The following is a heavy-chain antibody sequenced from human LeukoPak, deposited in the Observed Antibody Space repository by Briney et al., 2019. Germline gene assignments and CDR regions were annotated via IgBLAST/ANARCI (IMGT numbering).Heavy chain of an antibody. J-gene: IGHJ6*03. CDR2: ISSSSSTI. CDR3: ARDPYNGDYGDFYYYYMDV. V-gene: IGHV3-48*02. Sequence: GGSLRLSCTASRFSFSSYSMNWVRQAPGKGLEWVSYISSSSSTIYYADSVKGRFTISRDNAKNSLYLHLNSLRDEDTAIYYCARDPYNGDYGDFYYYYMDVWGKGTTVTISS. CDR1: RFSFSSYS. D-gene: IGHD3-16*01.